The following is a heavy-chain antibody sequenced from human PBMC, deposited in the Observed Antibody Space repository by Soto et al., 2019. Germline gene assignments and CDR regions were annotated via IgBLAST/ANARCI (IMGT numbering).Heavy chain of an antibody. V-gene: IGHV3-23*01. D-gene: IGHD3-9*01. Sequence: PSETLSLTCSVSGYSVSSSDYYWAWIRQPPGKGLEWVSASSGSGGSTYYADSVKGRFTISRDNSKNTLSLQMNSLRAEDTAVYYCAKDFDWRYGMDVWGQGTTVTVSS. J-gene: IGHJ6*02. CDR1: GYSVSSSDYY. CDR2: SSGSGGST. CDR3: AKDFDWRYGMDV.